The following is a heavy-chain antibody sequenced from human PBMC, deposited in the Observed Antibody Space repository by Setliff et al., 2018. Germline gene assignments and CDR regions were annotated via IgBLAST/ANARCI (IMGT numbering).Heavy chain of an antibody. Sequence: GGSLRLSCAASGFTFSSYAMSWVRQAPGKGLEWVSAISGSGGSTYYADSVKGRFTISRDNSKNTAYLQMNSLRAEDTAVYYCAKLVGRIVVVREGDAFDIWGQGTMVTVPS. J-gene: IGHJ3*02. V-gene: IGHV3-23*01. CDR3: AKLVGRIVVVREGDAFDI. CDR2: ISGSGGST. CDR1: GFTFSSYA. D-gene: IGHD3-22*01.